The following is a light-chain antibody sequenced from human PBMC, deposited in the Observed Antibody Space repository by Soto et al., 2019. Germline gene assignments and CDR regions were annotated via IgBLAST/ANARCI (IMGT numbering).Light chain of an antibody. Sequence: QSVLTQPASVSGAPGQSITISCTGTSNDVGGYKYVSWYQQYPGKAPKLMIYGVTNRPSGVSNRFSGSKTGNTASLTISGLQAEDEAGYYCFSHGSGDSHVFGTGPKVTVL. CDR2: GVT. CDR3: FSHGSGDSHV. V-gene: IGLV2-14*01. J-gene: IGLJ1*01. CDR1: SNDVGGYKY.